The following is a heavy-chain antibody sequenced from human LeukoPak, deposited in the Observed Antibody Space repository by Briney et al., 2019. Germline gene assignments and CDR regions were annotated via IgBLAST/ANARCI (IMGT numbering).Heavy chain of an antibody. V-gene: IGHV3-11*04. J-gene: IGHJ6*03. D-gene: IGHD6-13*01. CDR3: ARLRRWGGSWYGNYYYYYMDV. Sequence: GSLRLSCAASGFTFSDYYMSWIRQAPGKGLEWVSYISSSGSTIYYADSVKGRFTISRDNAKNSLYLQMNSLRAEDTAVYYCARLRRWGGSWYGNYYYYYMDVWGKGTTVTISS. CDR1: GFTFSDYY. CDR2: ISSSGSTI.